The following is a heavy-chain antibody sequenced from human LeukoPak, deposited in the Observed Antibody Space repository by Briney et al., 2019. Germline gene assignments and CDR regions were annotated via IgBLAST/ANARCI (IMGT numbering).Heavy chain of an antibody. V-gene: IGHV3-23*01. J-gene: IGHJ4*02. CDR3: ARTYVDYQPFDS. D-gene: IGHD4-17*01. Sequence: GGSLSVPCTASGFIFNNRAMGWVRQAPGKGLEWVSRISGSGGSTTYADFVKGRFTIPRDNSRNTLYLQMNSLRAEDTAVYYCARTYVDYQPFDSWGQGTLVTVSS. CDR1: GFIFNNRA. CDR2: ISGSGGST.